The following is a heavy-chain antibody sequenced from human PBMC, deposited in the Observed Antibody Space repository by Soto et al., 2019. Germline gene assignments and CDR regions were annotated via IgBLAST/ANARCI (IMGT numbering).Heavy chain of an antibody. D-gene: IGHD2-2*01. V-gene: IGHV4-59*01. J-gene: IGHJ6*03. CDR1: GGSISSYY. Sequence: PSETLSLTCTVSGGSISSYYWSWIRQPPGKGLEWIGYIYYSGSTNYNPSLKSRVTISVDTSKNQFSLKLSSVTAADTAVYYCARDNRQYQLLSLYYYYYMDVWGKGTTVTVSS. CDR3: ARDNRQYQLLSLYYYYYMDV. CDR2: IYYSGST.